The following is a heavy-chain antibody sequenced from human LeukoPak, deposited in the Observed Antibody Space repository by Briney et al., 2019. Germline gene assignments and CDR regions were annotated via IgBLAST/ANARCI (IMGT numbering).Heavy chain of an antibody. V-gene: IGHV1-18*01. J-gene: IGHJ4*02. Sequence: ASVKVSCKASGYTFTSYGISWVRQALGQGLEWMGWISAYNGNTNYAQKLQGRVTMTTDTSTSTAYMELRSLRYDDTAVYYCARDGRRYCSSTSCYLGYWGQGTLVTVSS. D-gene: IGHD2-2*01. CDR3: ARDGRRYCSSTSCYLGY. CDR1: GYTFTSYG. CDR2: ISAYNGNT.